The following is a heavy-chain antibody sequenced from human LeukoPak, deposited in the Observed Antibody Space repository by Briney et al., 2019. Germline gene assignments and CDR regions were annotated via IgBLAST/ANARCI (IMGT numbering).Heavy chain of an antibody. Sequence: GRSLRLSCAASGSTFTAYLIHWVRQAPGKGLEWVAVMSSDGNAMFYADSVKGRFTISRDNSKNTLYLQMNSLRAEDTAVYYCVRESEYYFDHSASFDYWGQGTLVTVSS. CDR3: VRESEYYFDHSASFDY. D-gene: IGHD3-22*01. J-gene: IGHJ4*02. CDR2: MSSDGNAM. V-gene: IGHV3-30-3*01. CDR1: GSTFTAYL.